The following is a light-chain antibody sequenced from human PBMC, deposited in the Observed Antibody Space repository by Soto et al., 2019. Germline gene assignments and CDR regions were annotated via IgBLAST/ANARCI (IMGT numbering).Light chain of an antibody. V-gene: IGLV1-40*01. CDR1: SSNIGAGYD. CDR2: GNS. J-gene: IGLJ2*01. CDR3: PSYDRRLSLV. Sequence: QSVLTQPPSVSGAPGQRVTISCTGSSSNIGAGYDVHWYQQLPGTAPKLLIYGNSNRPSGVPDRFSGSKSGTSASLAITGLQAEDGAEYYRPSYDRRLSLVFGRGNKLTVL.